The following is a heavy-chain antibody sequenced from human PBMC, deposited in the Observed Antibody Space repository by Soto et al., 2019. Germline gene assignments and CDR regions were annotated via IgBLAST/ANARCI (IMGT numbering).Heavy chain of an antibody. CDR3: AREGQAPYYYYGMDV. V-gene: IGHV1-18*01. J-gene: IGHJ6*01. CDR1: GYTFTNYG. Sequence: QVQVVQSGDEVKKPGASVKVSCKASGYTFTNYGFSWVRQAPGQGLEWMGWISGYNGNTKYAEKFQGRVTMTTDTSTSTGHMELRSLRSDDTAVYYCAREGQAPYYYYGMDVW. CDR2: ISGYNGNT.